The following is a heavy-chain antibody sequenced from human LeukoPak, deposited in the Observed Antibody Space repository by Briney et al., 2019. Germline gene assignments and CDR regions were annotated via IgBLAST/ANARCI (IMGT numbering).Heavy chain of an antibody. CDR2: ITSLNGNT. J-gene: IGHJ4*02. Sequence: GASVKVSCKASGDSFTNYAFTWVRQAPGQGLEWMGWITSLNGNTNYPQKFQGRVTMTADTSTSTVYMDLRSLRSDDTAVYYCARAYDFWSGYFDFWGQGTLVIVSS. V-gene: IGHV1-18*01. CDR1: GDSFTNYA. CDR3: ARAYDFWSGYFDF. D-gene: IGHD3-3*01.